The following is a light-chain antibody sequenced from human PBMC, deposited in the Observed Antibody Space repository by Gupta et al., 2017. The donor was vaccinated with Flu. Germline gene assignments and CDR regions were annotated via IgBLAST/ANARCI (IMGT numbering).Light chain of an antibody. J-gene: IGLJ1*01. CDR2: EGY. CDR1: SSDVGNYNL. V-gene: IGLV2-23*01. CDR3: SSYASSSTPYV. Sequence: QSALTQPASVSGSPGQSITISCTGTSSDVGNYNLVSWYQQHPGKAPKLLIYEGYKQPSGVSNRFAGSKSGNTASLTIXGXQAEDEXDYYCSSYASSSTPYVFGTGTRVTVL.